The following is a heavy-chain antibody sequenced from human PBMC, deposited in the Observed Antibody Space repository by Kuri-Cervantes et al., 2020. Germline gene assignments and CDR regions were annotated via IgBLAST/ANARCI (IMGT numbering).Heavy chain of an antibody. CDR3: ASSFSSITMVRGVYDY. CDR1: GGSISSSY. J-gene: IGHJ4*02. CDR2: IYYSGST. V-gene: IGHV4-59*01. Sequence: SETLSLTCTVSGGSISSSYWSWIRQPPGKGLEWIGYIYYSGSTNYNPSPKSRVTISVDTSKNQFSLKLSSVTAADTAVYYCASSFSSITMVRGVYDYWGQGTLVTVSS. D-gene: IGHD3-10*01.